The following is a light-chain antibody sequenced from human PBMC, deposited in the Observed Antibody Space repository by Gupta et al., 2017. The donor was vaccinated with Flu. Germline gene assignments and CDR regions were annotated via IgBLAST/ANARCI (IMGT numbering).Light chain of an antibody. Sequence: KITNSSSVINANMGSNYVSWYHQLPGTAPKLLIYENNKRPSGIPDRFSVSKSGTSATLGITGLQTGDDADYYCGTGDSSLSLWVFGGGTKLTVL. CDR3: GTGDSSLSLWV. V-gene: IGLV1-51*02. CDR2: ENN. CDR1: NANMGSNY. J-gene: IGLJ3*02.